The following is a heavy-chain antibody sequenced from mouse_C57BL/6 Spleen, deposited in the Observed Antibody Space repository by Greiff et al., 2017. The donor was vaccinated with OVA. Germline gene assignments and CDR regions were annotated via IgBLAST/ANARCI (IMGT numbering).Heavy chain of an antibody. CDR1: GFTFSDYY. CDR3: ARQRYNAMDY. V-gene: IGHV5-12*01. D-gene: IGHD2-14*01. Sequence: EVMLVESGGGLVQPGGSLKLSCAASGFTFSDYYMYWVRQTPEKRLEWVAYISNGGGSTYYPDTVKGRFTISRDNAKNTLYLQMSRLKSEDTAMYYCARQRYNAMDYWGQGTSVTVSS. J-gene: IGHJ4*01. CDR2: ISNGGGST.